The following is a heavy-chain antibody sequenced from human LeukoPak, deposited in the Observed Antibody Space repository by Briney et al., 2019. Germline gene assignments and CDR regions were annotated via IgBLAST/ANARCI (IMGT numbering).Heavy chain of an antibody. D-gene: IGHD1-26*01. CDR1: GGSISSYY. J-gene: IGHJ4*02. CDR3: ARTQSQSGSYRYYFGY. Sequence: SGTLSLTCTVSGGSISSYYWSWIRQPPGKGLEWIGYVYYTGRTNYNPSLKSRVTMSVDPSKNQFSLKLNSVTAADTAVYYCARTQSQSGSYRYYFGYWGQGTLVTVSS. V-gene: IGHV4-59*01. CDR2: VYYTGRT.